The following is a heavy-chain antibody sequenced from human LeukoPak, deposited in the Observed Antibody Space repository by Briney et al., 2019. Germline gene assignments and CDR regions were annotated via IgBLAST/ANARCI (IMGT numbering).Heavy chain of an antibody. CDR1: GFTFSSYW. D-gene: IGHD2-15*01. CDR3: ARDVVVVVAATHYYYYYGMDV. V-gene: IGHV3-7*01. Sequence: GGSLRLSCAASGFTFSSYWMSWVRQAPGKGLERVANIKQDGSEKYYVDSVKGRFTISRDNAKNSLYLQMNSLRAEDTAVYYCARDVVVVVAATHYYYYYGMDVWGQGTTVTVSS. J-gene: IGHJ6*02. CDR2: IKQDGSEK.